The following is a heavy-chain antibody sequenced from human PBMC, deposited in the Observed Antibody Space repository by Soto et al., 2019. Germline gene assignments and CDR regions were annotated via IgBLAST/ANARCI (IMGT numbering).Heavy chain of an antibody. CDR1: GGSFSGYY. J-gene: IGHJ6*02. V-gene: IGHV4-34*01. CDR3: ARDAYCGGDCPAYYYYYGMDV. D-gene: IGHD2-21*01. Sequence: SETLSLTCAVYGGSFSGYYWSWIRQPPGKGLEWIGEINHSGSTNYNPSLTSRVTISVDAAKNQFSLKLSSVTAADTAVYSCARDAYCGGDCPAYYYYYGMDVWGQGTTVTVSS. CDR2: INHSGST.